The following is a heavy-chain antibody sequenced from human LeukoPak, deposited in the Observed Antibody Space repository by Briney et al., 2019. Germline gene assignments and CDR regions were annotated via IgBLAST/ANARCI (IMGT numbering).Heavy chain of an antibody. CDR2: INHSGST. D-gene: IGHD3-10*01. Sequence: SETLSLTCAVYGGSSSGYYWSWIRQPPGKGLEWIGEINHSGSTNYNPSLKSRVTISVDTSKNQFSLKLSSVTAADTAVYYCAREFGYGSGSYDYWGQGTLVTVSS. V-gene: IGHV4-34*01. CDR3: AREFGYGSGSYDY. CDR1: GGSSSGYY. J-gene: IGHJ4*02.